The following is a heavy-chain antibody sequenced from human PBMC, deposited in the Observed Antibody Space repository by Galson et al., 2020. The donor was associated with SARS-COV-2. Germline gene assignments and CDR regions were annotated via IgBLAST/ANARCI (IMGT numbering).Heavy chain of an antibody. V-gene: IGHV4-34*01. CDR3: ARGDDSSSWYGVKAVYY. J-gene: IGHJ4*02. CDR2: INHSGST. Sequence: SETLSLTCAVYGGSFSGYYWSWIRQPPGKGLEWIGEINHSGSTNYNPSLKSRVTISVDTSKNQFSLKLSSVTAADTAVYYCARGDDSSSWYGVKAVYYWGQGTLVAVSS. D-gene: IGHD6-13*01. CDR1: GGSFSGYY.